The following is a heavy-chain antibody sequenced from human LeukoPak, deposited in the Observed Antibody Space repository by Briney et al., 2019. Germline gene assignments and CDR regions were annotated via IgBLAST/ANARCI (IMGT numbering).Heavy chain of an antibody. CDR3: ARSPLAVAGQPGLYYYYYYMDV. D-gene: IGHD6-19*01. J-gene: IGHJ6*03. V-gene: IGHV4-59*01. CDR1: GGSISSYY. CDR2: IYYSGST. Sequence: SETLSLTCTVSGGSISSYYWSWIRQPPGKGLEWIGYIYYSGSTNYNPSLKSRVTISVDTSKNQFSLKLSSVTAADTAVYYCARSPLAVAGQPGLYYYYYYMDVWGKGTTVTVSS.